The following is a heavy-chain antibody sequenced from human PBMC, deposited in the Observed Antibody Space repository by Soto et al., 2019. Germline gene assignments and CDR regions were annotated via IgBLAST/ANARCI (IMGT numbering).Heavy chain of an antibody. V-gene: IGHV4-31*03. Sequence: QVQLQESGPGLVKPSQTLSLTCTVSGGSISSAAYYWSWIRQHPGKGLEWIGYISHSGSTYYTPSLKSRVIISADTSKNQFSVNLTSVTAADMAVYYCAREYTYGSNLFDCWGQGALVTVSS. CDR2: ISHSGST. CDR1: GGSISSAAYY. J-gene: IGHJ4*02. CDR3: AREYTYGSNLFDC. D-gene: IGHD5-18*01.